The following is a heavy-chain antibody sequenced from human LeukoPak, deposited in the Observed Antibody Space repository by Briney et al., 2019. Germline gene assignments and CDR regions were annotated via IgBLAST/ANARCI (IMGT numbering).Heavy chain of an antibody. Sequence: KSSETLSLTCAVYGGSFSGYYWSWIRQPPGKGLEWIGEINHSGSTNYNPSLKSRVTISVDRSKNQFSLKLSSVTAADTAVYYCARGRGQWGSSWSTYYYYGMDVWGKGTTVTVSS. CDR3: ARGRGQWGSSWSTYYYYGMDV. CDR1: GGSFSGYY. V-gene: IGHV4-34*01. CDR2: INHSGST. J-gene: IGHJ6*04. D-gene: IGHD6-13*01.